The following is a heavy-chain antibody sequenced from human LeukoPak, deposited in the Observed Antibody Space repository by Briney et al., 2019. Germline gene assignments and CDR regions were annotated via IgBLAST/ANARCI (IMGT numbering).Heavy chain of an antibody. CDR1: GVSISSYY. D-gene: IGHD3-10*01. CDR2: IYYSGST. CDR3: ARGVLWFGELNY. J-gene: IGHJ4*02. Sequence: SETLSLTCTVSGVSISSYYWSWIRQPPGKGLEWFGDIYYSGSTNYNPSLKSRVTISVDTSKNQLSLRLSSVTAADTAVYYCARGVLWFGELNYWGQGTLVTVSS. V-gene: IGHV4-59*13.